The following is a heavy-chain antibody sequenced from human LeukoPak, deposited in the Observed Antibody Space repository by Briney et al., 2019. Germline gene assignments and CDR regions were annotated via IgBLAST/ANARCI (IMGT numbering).Heavy chain of an antibody. CDR2: IYYSGST. J-gene: IGHJ1*01. V-gene: IGHV4-30-4*08. CDR1: GGSISSYY. Sequence: SETLSLTCTVSGGSISSYYWSWIRQPPGKGLEWIGYIYYSGSTYYNPSLKSRVTISVDTSKNQFSLKLSSVTAADTAVYYCARGAYCGGDCYPVLEYFQHWGQGTLVTVSS. CDR3: ARGAYCGGDCYPVLEYFQH. D-gene: IGHD2-21*01.